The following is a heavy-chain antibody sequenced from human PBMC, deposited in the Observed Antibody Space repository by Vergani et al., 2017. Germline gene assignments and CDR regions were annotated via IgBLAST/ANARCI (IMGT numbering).Heavy chain of an antibody. J-gene: IGHJ5*02. CDR3: ATGNSLGFGESWFDP. CDR2: IYYSGST. Sequence: QMQLQESGPGLVKASETLSLTCTVPGDSIISGDYYLSWIRQPPGKGLEWIGYIYYSGSTYYNPSLKSRVTISVDTSKNQFSRKLSSVTAADTAVYYWATGNSLGFGESWFDPWGQGTLVTVSS. CDR1: GDSIISGDYY. D-gene: IGHD3-10*01. V-gene: IGHV4-30-4*08.